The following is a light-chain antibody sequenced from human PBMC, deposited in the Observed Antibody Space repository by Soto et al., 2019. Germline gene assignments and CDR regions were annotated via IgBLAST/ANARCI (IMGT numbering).Light chain of an antibody. CDR3: CSYAGRFTHVV. CDR1: TSDIGGYNS. V-gene: IGLV2-11*01. Sequence: QSPLTQPRSVSGSPGQSVTISCTGTTSDIGGYNSVSWYQQHPGKAPKLIIYDVSKRPSGVPDRFSGSKSGNTASLTISGLQTEDEADYYCCSYAGRFTHVVFGGGTKLTVL. J-gene: IGLJ2*01. CDR2: DVS.